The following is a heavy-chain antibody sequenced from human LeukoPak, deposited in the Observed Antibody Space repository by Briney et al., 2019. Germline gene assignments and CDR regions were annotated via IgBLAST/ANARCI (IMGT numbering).Heavy chain of an antibody. CDR3: ASYRCSGSYSDY. D-gene: IGHD1-26*01. CDR1: GGSISSSSYY. V-gene: IGHV4-39*01. CDR2: IYYSGST. Sequence: SETLSLTCTVSGGSISSSSYYWGWIRQPPGKGLEWIGSIYYSGSTYYNPSLKSRVTISVDTSKNQFSLKLSSVTAADTAVYYCASYRCSGSYSDYWGQGTLVTVPS. J-gene: IGHJ4*02.